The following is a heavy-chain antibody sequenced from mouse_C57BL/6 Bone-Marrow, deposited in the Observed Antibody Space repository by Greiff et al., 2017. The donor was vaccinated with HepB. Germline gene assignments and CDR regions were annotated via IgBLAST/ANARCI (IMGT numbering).Heavy chain of an antibody. D-gene: IGHD1-1*01. Sequence: VQLQQSGPELVKPGASVKISCKASGYTFTDYYMNWVKQSHGKSLEWIGDINPNNGGTSYNQKFKGKATLTVDKSSSTAYMELRSLTSEDSAVYYCARYDGSSYGWYFDVWGTGTTVTVSS. V-gene: IGHV1-26*01. CDR2: INPNNGGT. CDR3: ARYDGSSYGWYFDV. J-gene: IGHJ1*03. CDR1: GYTFTDYY.